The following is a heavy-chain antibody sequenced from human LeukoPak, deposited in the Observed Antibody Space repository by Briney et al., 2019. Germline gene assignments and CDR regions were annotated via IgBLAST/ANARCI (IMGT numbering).Heavy chain of an antibody. J-gene: IGHJ3*01. Sequence: GASVKVSCKAPGGTFSSYAISWVRQAPGQGLEWMGRIIPIFGTANYAQKFQGRVTITTDESTSTAYMELSSLRSEDTAVYYCASAGWDYGDYFTENAFDLWGQGTMVSVSS. V-gene: IGHV1-69*05. CDR2: IIPIFGTA. CDR3: ASAGWDYGDYFTENAFDL. D-gene: IGHD4-17*01. CDR1: GGTFSSYA.